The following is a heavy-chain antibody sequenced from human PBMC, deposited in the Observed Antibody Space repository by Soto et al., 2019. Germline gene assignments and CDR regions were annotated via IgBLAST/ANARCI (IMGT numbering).Heavy chain of an antibody. Sequence: QDQLVQSGAEVKKPGSSVKVSCKAFGGPFSSHTFSWVRQAPGQGLEWMGRIIPALGTTTYAQKFQGRVTMTADESVTTVYMELNSLRTEDTAVYDCARPDFGYYWYFDLWGRGTLVTVSS. V-gene: IGHV1-69*08. D-gene: IGHD4-17*01. J-gene: IGHJ2*01. CDR1: GGPFSSHT. CDR2: IIPALGTT. CDR3: ARPDFGYYWYFDL.